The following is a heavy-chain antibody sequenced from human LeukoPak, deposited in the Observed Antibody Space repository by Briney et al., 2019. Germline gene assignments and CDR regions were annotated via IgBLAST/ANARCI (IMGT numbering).Heavy chain of an antibody. V-gene: IGHV4-39*07. D-gene: IGHD3-10*01. CDR1: GGSISRRRYY. CDR3: ARDNYYGSGSYLLY. Sequence: SETLSLTCTVSGGSISRRRYYWGWIRQSPGKELEWIGSINYSGSTYYNPSLKSRVTISVDTSKNQFSLKLSSVTAADTAVYYCARDNYYGSGSYLLYWGQGTLVTVSS. CDR2: INYSGST. J-gene: IGHJ4*02.